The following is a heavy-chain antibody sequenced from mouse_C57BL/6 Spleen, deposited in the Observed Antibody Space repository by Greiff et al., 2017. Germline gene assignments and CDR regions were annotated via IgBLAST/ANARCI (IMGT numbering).Heavy chain of an antibody. D-gene: IGHD2-4*01. J-gene: IGHJ3*01. V-gene: IGHV2-5*01. Sequence: AQLQQSGPGLVQPSQSLSITCTVSGFSLTSYGVHWVRQSPGKGLEWLGVIWRGGSTDYNAAFMSRLSITKDNSKSQVFFKMNSLQADDTAIYYCAKGDYDYDGDFAYWGQGTLVTVSA. CDR1: GFSLTSYG. CDR2: IWRGGST. CDR3: AKGDYDYDGDFAY.